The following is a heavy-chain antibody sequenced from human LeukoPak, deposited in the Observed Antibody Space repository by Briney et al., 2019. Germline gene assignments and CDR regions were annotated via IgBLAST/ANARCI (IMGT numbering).Heavy chain of an antibody. D-gene: IGHD1-1*01. CDR1: GFTFSSYA. J-gene: IGHJ4*02. CDR2: ISGSGGST. V-gene: IGHV3-23*01. Sequence: GGSLRLSCAASGFTFSSYAMSWVRQAPGKGLEWVSAISGSGGSTYYADSVKGRFTISRDNSKNTLYLQMNCLRAEDTAVYYCASEGTTGTTWGPDYWGQRTLVTVSS. CDR3: ASEGTTGTTWGPDY.